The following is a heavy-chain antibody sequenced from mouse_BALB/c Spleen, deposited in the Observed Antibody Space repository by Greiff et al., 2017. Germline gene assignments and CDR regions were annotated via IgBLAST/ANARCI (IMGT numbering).Heavy chain of an antibody. V-gene: IGHV14-3*02. CDR3: VTTVVPYYAMDY. CDR1: GFNIKDTY. J-gene: IGHJ4*01. D-gene: IGHD1-1*01. Sequence: VQLQQSGAELVKPGASVKLSCTASGFNIKDTYMHWVKQRPEQGLEWIGRIDPANGNTKYDPKFQGKATITADTSSNTAYLQLSSLTSEDTAVYYCVTTVVPYYAMDYWGQGTSVTVSS. CDR2: IDPANGNT.